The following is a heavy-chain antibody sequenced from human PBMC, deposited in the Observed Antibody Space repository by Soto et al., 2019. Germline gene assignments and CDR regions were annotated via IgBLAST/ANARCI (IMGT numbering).Heavy chain of an antibody. CDR3: ARSYSSGWRRNYYYYGMDV. D-gene: IGHD6-19*01. CDR1: GGTFSSYA. CDR2: IIPIFGTA. V-gene: IGHV1-69*13. Sequence: ASVKVSCKASGGTFSSYAISWVRQAPGQGLEWMGGIIPIFGTANYAQKFQGRVTITADESTSTAYMELSSLRSEDTAVYYCARSYSSGWRRNYYYYGMDVWGQGTTVTVSS. J-gene: IGHJ6*02.